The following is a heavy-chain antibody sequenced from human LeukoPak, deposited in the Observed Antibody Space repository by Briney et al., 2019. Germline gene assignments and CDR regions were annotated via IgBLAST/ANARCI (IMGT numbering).Heavy chain of an antibody. CDR3: ARDRGYQLGRGYAFDI. CDR1: GGSISSGSYY. CDR2: IYTSGST. D-gene: IGHD2-2*01. Sequence: SETLSLTCTVSGGSISSGSYYWSWIRQPAGKGLEWIGRIYTSGSTNYNPSLKSRVTISVDTSKNQFSLKLSSVTAADTAVYYCARDRGYQLGRGYAFDIWGQGTMVTVSS. J-gene: IGHJ3*02. V-gene: IGHV4-61*02.